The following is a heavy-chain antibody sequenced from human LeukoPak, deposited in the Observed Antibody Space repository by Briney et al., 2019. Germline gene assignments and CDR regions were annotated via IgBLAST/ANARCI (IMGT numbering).Heavy chain of an antibody. D-gene: IGHD2-2*02. Sequence: GGSLRLSCAASGFTFSSYWMSWVRQAPGKGLEWVANIKQDGSEKYYVDSVKGRFTISRDNAKNSLYLQMNSLRAEDTAVYYCARADCSSSSCYTVSYWGQGTLVTVSS. CDR1: GFTFSSYW. CDR2: IKQDGSEK. CDR3: ARADCSSSSCYTVSY. V-gene: IGHV3-7*01. J-gene: IGHJ4*02.